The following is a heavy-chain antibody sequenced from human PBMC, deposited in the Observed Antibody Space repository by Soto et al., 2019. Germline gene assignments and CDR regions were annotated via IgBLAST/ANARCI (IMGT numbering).Heavy chain of an antibody. CDR2: ISGSGGST. CDR1: GFTFISYA. D-gene: IGHD5-18*01. Sequence: PGGSLRLSCAASGFTFISYAMSWVRQAPGKGLEWVSAISGSGGSTYYADSVKGRFTISRDNSKNTLYLQMNSLRAEDTAVYYCAKFYTGYSYGYVDYWGQGTLVTVSS. V-gene: IGHV3-23*01. J-gene: IGHJ4*02. CDR3: AKFYTGYSYGYVDY.